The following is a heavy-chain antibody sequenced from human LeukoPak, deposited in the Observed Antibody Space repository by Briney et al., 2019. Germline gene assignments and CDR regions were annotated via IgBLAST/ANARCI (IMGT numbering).Heavy chain of an antibody. D-gene: IGHD6-13*01. V-gene: IGHV1-2*02. Sequence: GASVKVSCKASGYTFTGYYMHWVRQAPGQGLEWMGWINPNSGGTNYAQKFQGRVTMTRDTSISTAYMELSRLRSDDTAVYYCARSWIAAAGFDAFDIWGQGTMVTVSS. CDR3: ARSWIAAAGFDAFDI. CDR2: INPNSGGT. CDR1: GYTFTGYY. J-gene: IGHJ3*02.